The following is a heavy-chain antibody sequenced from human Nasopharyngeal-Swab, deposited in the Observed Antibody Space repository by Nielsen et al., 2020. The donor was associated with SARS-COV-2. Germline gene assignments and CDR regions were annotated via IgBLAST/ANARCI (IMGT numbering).Heavy chain of an antibody. Sequence: SETLSLTCTVSGGSISSGSYYWSWIRQPAGKGLEWIGRIHTSGSTNYNPSLKSRVTISVDTSKNQFSLKLSSVTAADTAMYYCARDHAMIIDYWGQGTLVTVSS. CDR3: ARDHAMIIDY. V-gene: IGHV4-61*02. J-gene: IGHJ4*02. CDR2: IHTSGST. D-gene: IGHD3-22*01. CDR1: GGSISSGSYY.